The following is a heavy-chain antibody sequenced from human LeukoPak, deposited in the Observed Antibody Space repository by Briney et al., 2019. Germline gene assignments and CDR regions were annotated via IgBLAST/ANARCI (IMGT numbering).Heavy chain of an antibody. J-gene: IGHJ4*02. Sequence: GGSLRLSCVVSGISLSNYAMTWVRQAPGKGLEWVSYINERGGRTTYADSVKGRFTISRDTSLNTLYLQMNNLRAEDTAVYFCAKRGVVIRGILVIGYHQEAYHYDFWGQGVLVTVSS. CDR2: INERGGRT. D-gene: IGHD3-10*01. CDR3: AKRGVVIRGILVIGYHQEAYHYDF. CDR1: GISLSNYA. V-gene: IGHV3-23*01.